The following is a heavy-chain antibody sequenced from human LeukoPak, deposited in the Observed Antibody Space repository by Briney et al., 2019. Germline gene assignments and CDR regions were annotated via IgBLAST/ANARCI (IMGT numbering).Heavy chain of an antibody. V-gene: IGHV4-38-2*02. CDR2: IYHSGST. J-gene: IGHJ4*02. CDR3: ARPGSNYDRWTHNKLLDY. D-gene: IGHD4-11*01. CDR1: GYSISSGYY. Sequence: SETLSLTCTVSGYSISSGYYWGWIRQPPGKGLEWIGSIYHSGSTYYNPSIKSRVTISVDTSKNQFSLKLSSVTAADTAVYYCARPGSNYDRWTHNKLLDYWGQGTLVTVSS.